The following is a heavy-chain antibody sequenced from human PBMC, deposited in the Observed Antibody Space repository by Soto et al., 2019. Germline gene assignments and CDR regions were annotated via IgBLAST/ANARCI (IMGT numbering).Heavy chain of an antibody. V-gene: IGHV3-30*09. D-gene: IGHD3-10*01. J-gene: IGHJ4*02. CDR3: AREVLWSRYFDY. CDR1: GFIFSNYV. Sequence: QVQLVESGGGVVQPGRSLRLSCAASGFIFSNYVMYWVRQAPGKGLEWVACMSLDGTTKYYADSVKGRFAISRDNSKNTLYLQMNSLRPEDTGVYYCAREVLWSRYFDYWGQGTLVTVSS. CDR2: MSLDGTTK.